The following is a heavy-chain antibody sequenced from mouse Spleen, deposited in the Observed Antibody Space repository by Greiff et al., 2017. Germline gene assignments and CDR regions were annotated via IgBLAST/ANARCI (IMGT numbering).Heavy chain of an antibody. CDR3: AYYDGSYGDY. Sequence: QVQLKQSGAELVRPGSSVKLSCKASGYTFTSYWMHWVKQRPIQGLEWIGNIDPSDSETHYNQKFKDKATLTVDKSSSTAYMQLSSLTSEDSAVYDCAYYDGSYGDYWGQGTTLTVSS. V-gene: IGHV1-52*01. CDR1: GYTFTSYW. J-gene: IGHJ2*01. D-gene: IGHD1-1*01. CDR2: IDPSDSET.